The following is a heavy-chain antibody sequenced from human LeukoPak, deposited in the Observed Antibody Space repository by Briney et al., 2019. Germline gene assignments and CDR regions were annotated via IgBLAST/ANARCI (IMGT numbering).Heavy chain of an antibody. CDR2: MSPDGSIK. CDR1: GFTFSSYA. J-gene: IGHJ4*02. CDR3: ARDYRSGSPDYFDS. V-gene: IGHV3-30*03. Sequence: QPGGSLRLSCAASGFTFSSYAMSWVRQAPGKGLEWVSVMSPDGSIKIYTDSVKGRFTISRDNSKNTQYLEMNSLRVDDTAVYFCARDYRSGSPDYFDSWGRGTLVTVSS. D-gene: IGHD1-14*01.